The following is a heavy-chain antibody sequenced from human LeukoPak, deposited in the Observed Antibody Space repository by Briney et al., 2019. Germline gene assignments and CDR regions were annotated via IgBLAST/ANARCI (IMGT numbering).Heavy chain of an antibody. CDR3: ARGGQDSSGFFYSLDY. Sequence: GSLRLSCAASGFTFSSYAMSWVRQPPGKGLEWIGSIYYSGNTFYNPSLKSRVTISVDTSKNQFSLRLSSVTAADTAVYYCARGGQDSSGFFYSLDYWGQGTLVTVSS. V-gene: IGHV4-39*07. CDR2: IYYSGNT. J-gene: IGHJ4*02. CDR1: GFTFSSYA. D-gene: IGHD3-22*01.